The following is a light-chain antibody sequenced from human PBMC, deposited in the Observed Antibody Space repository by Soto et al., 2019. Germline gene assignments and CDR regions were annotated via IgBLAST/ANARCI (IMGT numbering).Light chain of an antibody. Sequence: DIEMTQSPATLSVSPVYRSTIPCRASQSISRNLAWYQQKPGQAPKLLIYAASTRATGLPARFSGSGSGTEFTLTISSLQSEDFAVYSCQQYNNWPLTFGQGTKVDIK. CDR2: AAS. V-gene: IGKV3-15*01. CDR1: QSISRN. J-gene: IGKJ1*01. CDR3: QQYNNWPLT.